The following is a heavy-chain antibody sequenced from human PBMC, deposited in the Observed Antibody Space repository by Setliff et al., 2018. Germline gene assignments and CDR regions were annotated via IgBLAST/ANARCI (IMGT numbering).Heavy chain of an antibody. CDR1: GGTFSSYG. J-gene: IGHJ6*03. CDR3: VREGVDSRSSTDYRYYMDV. CDR2: TIPMFGTT. V-gene: IGHV1-69*05. D-gene: IGHD3-22*01. Sequence: ASVKVSCKASGGTFSSYGISWVRQAPGQGLEWMGGTIPMFGTTNYARKFQGRVTIITDASTSTAYMQLSSLGSEDTAVYYCVREGVDSRSSTDYRYYMDVWGKGTTVTVSS.